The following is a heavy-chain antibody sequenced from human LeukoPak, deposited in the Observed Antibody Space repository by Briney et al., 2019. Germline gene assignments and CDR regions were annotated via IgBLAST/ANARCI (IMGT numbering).Heavy chain of an antibody. CDR1: GFIFSSYS. D-gene: IGHD2-2*01. J-gene: IGHJ6*02. Sequence: PGGSLRLSCAASGFIFSSYSMNWVRQAPGKGLEWVSYITSSSSAIYYADSVKGRFTISRDNAKNTVFLQMDSLRVDDTAVYFCARDYALRVDGLDVWGQGTTVTVSS. V-gene: IGHV3-48*04. CDR3: ARDYALRVDGLDV. CDR2: ITSSSSAI.